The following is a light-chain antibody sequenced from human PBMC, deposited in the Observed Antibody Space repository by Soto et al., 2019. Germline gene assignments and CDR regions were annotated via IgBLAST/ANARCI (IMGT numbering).Light chain of an antibody. Sequence: QSVLTQPASVSGSPGQSITISCTGTSNDIGTYNYVSWYQQHPGKAPKLMIYDVTARPSGVSNRFSGSKSGNTASLTISGLQPDDEADYYCSSCTSSTTHVTFGGGPKLTVL. CDR3: SSCTSSTTHVT. J-gene: IGLJ2*01. V-gene: IGLV2-14*03. CDR2: DVT. CDR1: SNDIGTYNY.